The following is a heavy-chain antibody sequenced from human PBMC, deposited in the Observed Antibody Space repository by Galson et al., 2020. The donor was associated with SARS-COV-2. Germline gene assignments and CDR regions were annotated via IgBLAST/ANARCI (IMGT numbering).Heavy chain of an antibody. CDR1: GYSFTSYW. J-gene: IGHJ4*02. CDR2: IDPSASYT. Sequence: GESLKISCKRSGYSFTSYWISWVRQMPGNGLEWMGRIDPSASYTNYSPSFQGHVTISADKSISTAYLQWSSLKASDTAMYYCAIHLTASNYWGQGTLVTVSS. D-gene: IGHD3-16*01. V-gene: IGHV5-10-1*01. CDR3: AIHLTASNY.